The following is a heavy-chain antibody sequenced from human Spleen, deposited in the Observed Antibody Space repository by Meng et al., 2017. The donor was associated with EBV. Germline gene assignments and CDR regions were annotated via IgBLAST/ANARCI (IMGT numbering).Heavy chain of an antibody. J-gene: IGHJ5*02. CDR3: AHLLTCGGDCYSWFAP. CDR1: GFSLSYDGVG. V-gene: IGHV2-5*01. D-gene: IGHD2-21*01. Sequence: CKAPGPTVVKPAPTLTLTATFSGFSLSYDGVGVGWIRQPPGKALEWLALIYWNDDKRYSPSLKSRLTITKDTPKNQVLLAMTNVDPVDTATYYCAHLLTCGGDCYSWFAPWGQGTLVTVSS. CDR2: IYWNDDK.